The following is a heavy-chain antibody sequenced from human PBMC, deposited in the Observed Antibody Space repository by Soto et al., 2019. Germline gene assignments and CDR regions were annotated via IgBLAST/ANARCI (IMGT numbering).Heavy chain of an antibody. D-gene: IGHD1-26*01. J-gene: IGHJ6*02. CDR2: INAGNGNT. V-gene: IGHV1-3*01. Sequence: ASVKVSCKASGYTFTSYAMHWVRQAPGQRLEWMGWINAGNGNTKYSQKFQGRVTITRDTSASTAYMELSSLRSEDTAVYYCARVRGSYYYYDGMDVWGQGTTVTVSS. CDR3: ARVRGSYYYYDGMDV. CDR1: GYTFTSYA.